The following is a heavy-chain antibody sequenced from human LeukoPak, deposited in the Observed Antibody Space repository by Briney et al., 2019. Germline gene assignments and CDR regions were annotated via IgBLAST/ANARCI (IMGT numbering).Heavy chain of an antibody. V-gene: IGHV3-21*01. CDR3: ARSLTTVSPSNGV. CDR2: ISSSSSYI. Sequence: PGGSLRLSCAASGFTFSSYSMNWVRQAPGEGLEWVSSISSSSSYIYYADSVKGRFTISRDNAKNSLYLQMNSLRAEDTAVYYCARSLTTVSPSNGVWGQGTTVTVSS. CDR1: GFTFSSYS. D-gene: IGHD4-17*01. J-gene: IGHJ6*02.